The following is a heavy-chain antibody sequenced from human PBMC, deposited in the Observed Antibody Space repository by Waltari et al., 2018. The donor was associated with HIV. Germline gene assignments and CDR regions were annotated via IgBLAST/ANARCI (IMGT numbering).Heavy chain of an antibody. D-gene: IGHD6-19*01. J-gene: IGHJ4*02. CDR2: IYSNGVS. V-gene: IGHV4-39*01. CDR3: VALRTVTGTIDK. CDR1: TGYITQSYY. Sequence: QLQLQESGPALVKPSETLSLTCTVSTGYITQSYYWGWVRQFPGTGLEWIGSIYSNGVSHYAPSRRRRVALSVDMSKNQFSLTLTAVTAADTSRYFCVALRTVTGTIDKWGQGTLVTVS.